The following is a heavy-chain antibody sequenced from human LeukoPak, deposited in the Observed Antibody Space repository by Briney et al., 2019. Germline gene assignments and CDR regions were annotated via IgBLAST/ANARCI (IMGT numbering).Heavy chain of an antibody. CDR3: ARDISDYGSGGYYFDY. V-gene: IGHV4-59*01. D-gene: IGHD3-10*01. Sequence: PETLSLTCTVSGGSISNYYWNWIRRPPGKGLEWIGYIYYSGSTKYNPSLKSRVTISVDTSKNQFSLKLSSLSAADTAVYYCARDISDYGSGGYYFDYWGQGTLVTVSS. CDR2: IYYSGST. CDR1: GGSISNYY. J-gene: IGHJ4*02.